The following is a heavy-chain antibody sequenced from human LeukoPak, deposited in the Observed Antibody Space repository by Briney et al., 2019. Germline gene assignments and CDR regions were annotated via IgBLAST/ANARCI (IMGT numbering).Heavy chain of an antibody. D-gene: IGHD3-22*01. CDR1: GGSFSGYY. Sequence: SETLSLTCAVYGGSFSGYYWSWIRQPPGKGLEWIGEINHSGSTNYNPSLKSRVTISVDTSKNQFSLKLSSVTAADTAVYYCARDSERNYYDSSGYYYVYNWFDPWGQGTLVTVSS. V-gene: IGHV4-34*01. J-gene: IGHJ5*02. CDR2: INHSGST. CDR3: ARDSERNYYDSSGYYYVYNWFDP.